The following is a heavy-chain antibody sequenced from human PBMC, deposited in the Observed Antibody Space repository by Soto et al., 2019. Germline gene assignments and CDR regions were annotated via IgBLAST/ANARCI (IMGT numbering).Heavy chain of an antibody. Sequence: QVQLVQSGAEVKKPGASVKVSCKASGYTFTSYGISWVRQAPGQGLEWMGWISAYNGNTNYAQKLQGRVTMTIDTSTRTAYMELRSLRSDDTAVYYCAREGGSGYYYGSGSYYRYNYFDYWGQGTLVTVSS. V-gene: IGHV1-18*01. CDR3: AREGGSGYYYGSGSYYRYNYFDY. CDR2: ISAYNGNT. J-gene: IGHJ4*02. CDR1: GYTFTSYG. D-gene: IGHD3-10*01.